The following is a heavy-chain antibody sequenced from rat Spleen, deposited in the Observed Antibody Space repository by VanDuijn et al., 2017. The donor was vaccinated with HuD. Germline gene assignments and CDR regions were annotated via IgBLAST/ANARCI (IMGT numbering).Heavy chain of an antibody. V-gene: IGHV5-31*01. CDR2: ITNTGGST. Sequence: EVQLVESGGGLVQPGRSLKLSCVASGFTFNIYWMTWIRQAPGKGLEWVASITNTGGSTYYPDSVKGRFTIFSDNAKSTLYLQMNSLRSEDTATYYGGQLGDDCYFDFWGPGTMVTVSS. CDR1: GFTFNIYW. J-gene: IGHJ1*01. CDR3: GQLGDDCYFDF. D-gene: IGHD5-1*01.